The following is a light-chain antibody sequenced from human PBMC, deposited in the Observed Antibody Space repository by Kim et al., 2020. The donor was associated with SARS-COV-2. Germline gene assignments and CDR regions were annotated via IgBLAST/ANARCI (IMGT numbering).Light chain of an antibody. CDR1: SSNIGSTT. CDR3: VAWDDSLNGLL. CDR2: SND. Sequence: ELTQPPSTSGTPGQRVTISCSGTSSNIGSTTVNWYLQLPGTAPKLLIYSNDQRPSGVPDRFSGSKSGTSASLAISGLQSEDEATYYCVAWDDSLNGLLFGGGTKLTVL. J-gene: IGLJ2*01. V-gene: IGLV1-44*01.